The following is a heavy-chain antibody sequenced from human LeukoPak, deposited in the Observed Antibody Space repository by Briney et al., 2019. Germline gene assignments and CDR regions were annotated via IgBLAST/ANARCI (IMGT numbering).Heavy chain of an antibody. CDR2: ISAYNGNT. D-gene: IGHD2-2*01. CDR1: GYTFTSYG. J-gene: IGHJ5*02. V-gene: IGHV1-18*01. CDR3: ARVPPRGGYCSSTSCYMGPAMVHNWFDP. Sequence: ASVKVSCKASGYTFTSYGISWVRQAPGQGLEWMGWISAYNGNTNYAQKLQGRVTMTTDTSTSTAYMELRSLRSDDTAVYYCARVPPRGGYCSSTSCYMGPAMVHNWFDPWGQGTLVTVSS.